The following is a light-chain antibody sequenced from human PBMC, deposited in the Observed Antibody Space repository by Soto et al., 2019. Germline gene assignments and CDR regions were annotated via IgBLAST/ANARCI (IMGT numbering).Light chain of an antibody. CDR1: QSVHNF. CDR2: GAS. V-gene: IGKV3-11*01. Sequence: EVALSQSEATISLSPGYRSDLSCEASQSVHNFLAWYQKRPVQAPRLLXYGASNRAAGIPARFSGSGSGTDFTLTISSLEPEDFAVYYCQQRSNWPPITFGQGTRLEIK. J-gene: IGKJ5*01. CDR3: QQRSNWPPIT.